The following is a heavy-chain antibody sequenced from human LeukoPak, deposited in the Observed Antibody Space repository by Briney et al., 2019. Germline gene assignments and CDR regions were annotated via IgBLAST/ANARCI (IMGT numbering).Heavy chain of an antibody. V-gene: IGHV1-58*01. CDR1: GFTFTSSA. J-gene: IGHJ6*02. Sequence: ASVTVSCKASGFTFTSSAVQWVRQARGQRLEWIGWIVVGSGNTNYAQKFQERVTITRDMSTSTAYMGLSSLRSEDTAVYYCAADPWQQLAYYYYGMDVWGQGTTVTVSS. CDR2: IVVGSGNT. CDR3: AADPWQQLAYYYYGMDV. D-gene: IGHD6-13*01.